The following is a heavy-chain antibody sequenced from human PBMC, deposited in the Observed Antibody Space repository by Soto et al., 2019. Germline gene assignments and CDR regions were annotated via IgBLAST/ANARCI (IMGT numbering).Heavy chain of an antibody. CDR3: ARGRGYYDILTGYYHYYYGMDV. D-gene: IGHD3-9*01. J-gene: IGHJ6*02. CDR2: IYYSGST. CDR1: GGSISSYY. V-gene: IGHV4-59*01. Sequence: SETLSLTGTVSGGSISSYYWSWIRQPPGTGLERIGYIYYSGSTNYNPSLKSRVTISVDTSKNQFSLKLSSVTAADTAVYYCARGRGYYDILTGYYHYYYGMDVWGQGTTVTVSS.